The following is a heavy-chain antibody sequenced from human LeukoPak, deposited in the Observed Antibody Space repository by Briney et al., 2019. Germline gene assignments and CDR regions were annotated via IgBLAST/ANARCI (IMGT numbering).Heavy chain of an antibody. V-gene: IGHV4-61*01. CDR1: GGSVSSGIYY. CDR3: ARDTFAGHDAFDI. J-gene: IGHJ3*02. Sequence: SETLSLTCTVFGGSVSSGIYYWSWIRQPPGKGLEWIGYIYYSGSTNYNPSLKSRVTISVDTSKNQFSLKLSSVTAADTAVYYCARDTFAGHDAFDIWGQGTMVTVSS. CDR2: IYYSGST. D-gene: IGHD2/OR15-2a*01.